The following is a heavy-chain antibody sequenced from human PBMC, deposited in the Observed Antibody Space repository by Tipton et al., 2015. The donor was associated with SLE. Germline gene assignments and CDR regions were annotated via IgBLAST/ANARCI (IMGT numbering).Heavy chain of an antibody. Sequence: SLRLSCAASGFTFSGSAMHWVRQASGKGLEWVGRIRSKANSYATAYAASVKGRFTISRDDSKNTAYLQMNSLKTEDTAVYYCTRKWFGELPFDYWCQGTLVTVSS. D-gene: IGHD3-10*01. CDR2: IRSKANSYAT. CDR3: TRKWFGELPFDY. J-gene: IGHJ4*02. V-gene: IGHV3-73*01. CDR1: GFTFSGSA.